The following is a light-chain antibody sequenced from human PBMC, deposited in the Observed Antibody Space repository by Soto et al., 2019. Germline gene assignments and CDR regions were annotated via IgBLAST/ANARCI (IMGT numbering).Light chain of an antibody. J-gene: IGLJ2*01. CDR1: KIGTKS. Sequence: SYELTQPPSVPVAPGQTARIRCGGNKIGTKSVHWYQQKPGQTPVVVVYDDTDRPSGIPERFSGSNSGNTATLTISRVEAGDEADYYCQVWDGSSQNLVFGGGTKVTVL. V-gene: IGLV3-21*02. CDR2: DDT. CDR3: QVWDGSSQNLV.